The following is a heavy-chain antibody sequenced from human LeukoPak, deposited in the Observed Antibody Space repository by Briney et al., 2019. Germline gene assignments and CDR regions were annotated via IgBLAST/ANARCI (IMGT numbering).Heavy chain of an antibody. D-gene: IGHD1-26*01. CDR1: GGSISSYY. CDR3: ARHRKVGARHRAVGALDI. CDR2: IYYSGST. Sequence: SETLSLTCTVSGGSISSYYWSWIRQPPGKGLEWIGYIYYSGSTNYNPSLKSRVTISVDTSKNQFSLKLSSVTAADTAVYYCARHRKVGARHRAVGALDIWGQGTMVTVSS. J-gene: IGHJ3*02. V-gene: IGHV4-59*08.